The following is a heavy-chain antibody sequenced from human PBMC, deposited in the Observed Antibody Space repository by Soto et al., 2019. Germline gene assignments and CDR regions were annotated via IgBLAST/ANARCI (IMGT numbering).Heavy chain of an antibody. V-gene: IGHV4-31*03. J-gene: IGHJ4*02. CDR3: ASPGRYYYGSGSYFPSDY. CDR1: GGSISSGGYY. Sequence: SETLSLTCTVSGGSISSGGYYWSWIRQHPGKGLEWIGYIYYSGSTYYNPSLKSRVTISVDTSKNQFSLKLSSVTAADTAVYYCASPGRYYYGSGSYFPSDYWGQGTLVTVSS. CDR2: IYYSGST. D-gene: IGHD3-10*01.